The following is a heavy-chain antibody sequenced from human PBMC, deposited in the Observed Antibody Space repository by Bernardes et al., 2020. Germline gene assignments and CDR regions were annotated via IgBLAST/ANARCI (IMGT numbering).Heavy chain of an antibody. V-gene: IGHV3-7*03. J-gene: IGHJ6*03. D-gene: IGHD3-3*01. Sequence: GGSLRLSCAASGFTFSSYWMSWVRQAPGKGLEWVANIKQDGSEKYYVDSVKGRFTISRDNAKNSLYLQMNSLRAEDTAVYYCARDPIYRSPYYDFWSGYQAEYYYYYMDVWGKGTTVTVSS. CDR3: ARDPIYRSPYYDFWSGYQAEYYYYYMDV. CDR1: GFTFSSYW. CDR2: IKQDGSEK.